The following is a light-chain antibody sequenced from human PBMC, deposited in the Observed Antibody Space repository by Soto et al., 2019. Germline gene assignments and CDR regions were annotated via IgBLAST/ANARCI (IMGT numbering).Light chain of an antibody. J-gene: IGKJ5*01. Sequence: EIVFTQSPCTVSLSPVGRVVLSCSGRQSFSGNYRTWYQHKSCQAPRLLGYGSYHRATGIPDRFSGSGSGTDFSLTITRLEPEDFAVYYCQQYGDSLSITFGQGTRLE. CDR2: GSY. V-gene: IGKV3-20*01. CDR1: QSFSGNY. CDR3: QQYGDSLSIT.